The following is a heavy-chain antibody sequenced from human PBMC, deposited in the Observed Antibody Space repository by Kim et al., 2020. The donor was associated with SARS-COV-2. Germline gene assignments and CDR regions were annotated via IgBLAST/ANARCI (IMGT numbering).Heavy chain of an antibody. J-gene: IGHJ3*02. V-gene: IGHV3-30*18. Sequence: GGSLRLSCAASGFTFSSYGMHWVRQAPGKGLEWVAVISYDGSNKYYADSVKGRFTISRDNSKNTLYLQMNSLRAEDTAVYYCAKDLYYGSGSSTAFDIWGQGTMVTVSS. CDR2: ISYDGSNK. D-gene: IGHD3-10*01. CDR3: AKDLYYGSGSSTAFDI. CDR1: GFTFSSYG.